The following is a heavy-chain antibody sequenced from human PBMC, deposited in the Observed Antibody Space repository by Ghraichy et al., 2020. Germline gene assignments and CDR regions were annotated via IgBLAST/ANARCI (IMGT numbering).Heavy chain of an antibody. CDR1: GFTFGDYA. CDR3: TSGPKDIAVAGRSGYY. CDR2: IRSKAYGGTT. Sequence: GGSLRLSCTASGFTFGDYAMTWFRQALGKGLEWVGFIRSKAYGGTTEYAASVKGRFAISRDDSKGIAYLQMNSLKTEDTAVYYCTSGPKDIAVAGRSGYYWGQGTLVTVSS. V-gene: IGHV3-49*03. D-gene: IGHD6-19*01. J-gene: IGHJ4*02.